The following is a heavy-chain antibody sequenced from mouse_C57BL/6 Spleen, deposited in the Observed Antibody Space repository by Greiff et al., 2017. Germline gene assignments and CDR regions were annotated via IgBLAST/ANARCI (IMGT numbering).Heavy chain of an antibody. Sequence: QVQLKQSGPELVKPGASVKISCKASGYAFSSSWMNWVKQRPGKGLEWIGRIYPGDGETNYNGKFKGKATLTADQSSSPAYMQLSSLTSEDSAVYFCARGYQGYCDVWGTGATVTVSS. V-gene: IGHV1-82*01. D-gene: IGHD1-2*01. J-gene: IGHJ1*03. CDR3: ARGYQGYCDV. CDR1: GYAFSSSW. CDR2: IYPGDGET.